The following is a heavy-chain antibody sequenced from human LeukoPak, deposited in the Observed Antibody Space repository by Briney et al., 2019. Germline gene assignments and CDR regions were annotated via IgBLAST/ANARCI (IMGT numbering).Heavy chain of an antibody. J-gene: IGHJ4*02. V-gene: IGHV4-34*01. CDR2: INHSGST. D-gene: IGHD3-22*01. CDR1: GGSFSGYY. CDR3: ARAYYYDSSGYWWYFDY. Sequence: KSSETLSLTCAVYGGSFSGYYWSWIRQPPGKGLEWIGEINHSGSTNYNPSLKSRVTISVDTSKNQFSLKLSSVTAADTAVYYCARAYYYDSSGYWWYFDYWGQGTLVTVSS.